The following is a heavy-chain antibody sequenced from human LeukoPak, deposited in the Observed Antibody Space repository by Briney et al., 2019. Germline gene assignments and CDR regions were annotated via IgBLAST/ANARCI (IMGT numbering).Heavy chain of an antibody. CDR3: AREDGESFDP. D-gene: IGHD4-17*01. CDR2: IYTSGST. V-gene: IGHV4-4*07. J-gene: IGHJ5*02. CDR1: AGSLSSYY. Sequence: SETLSLTCTLSAGSLSSYYSSWIRQPAGKVLERIGRIYTSGSTNYNPSLKSRVTMSVDTSKNQFSLKLSSVAAADTAVYYCAREDGESFDPWGQGTLVTVSS.